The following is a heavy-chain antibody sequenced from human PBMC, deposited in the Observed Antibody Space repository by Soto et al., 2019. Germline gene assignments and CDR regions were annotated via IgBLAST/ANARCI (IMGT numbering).Heavy chain of an antibody. D-gene: IGHD4-17*01. CDR2: IYYSGST. J-gene: IGHJ4*02. V-gene: IGHV4-30-4*01. CDR3: ARFGNDYGDYGLNY. Sequence: SETLSLTCSVSGGSISSGDYYWNWIRQPPGKGLEWIGHIYYSGSTYYNSSLKSRVTISVDTSKNQFSLKLSSVTAADTAVYYCARFGNDYGDYGLNYWGQGTLVTVS. CDR1: GGSISSGDYY.